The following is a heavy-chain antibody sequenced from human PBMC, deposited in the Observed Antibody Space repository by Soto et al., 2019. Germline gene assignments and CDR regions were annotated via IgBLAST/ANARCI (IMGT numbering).Heavy chain of an antibody. J-gene: IGHJ6*02. D-gene: IGHD3-3*01. Sequence: GSGPTLVNPTQTLTLTCALSGFSVSARGVGVGWIRQPPGKALEWLAIIYWNDDKYYSTSLKTRLTISKDTSKNQVVLTMTNMDPVDTATYYCARMLRTIFGVVRGYYGMDVWGQGTTVTVSS. V-gene: IGHV2-70*01. CDR3: ARMLRTIFGVVRGYYGMDV. CDR2: IYWNDDK. CDR1: GFSVSARGVG.